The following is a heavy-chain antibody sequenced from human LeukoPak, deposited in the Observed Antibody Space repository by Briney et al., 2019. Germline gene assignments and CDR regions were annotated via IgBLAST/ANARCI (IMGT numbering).Heavy chain of an antibody. CDR2: ISGSGGSR. Sequence: PGGSLRLSCPASGFTFSSYAMSWVRQAPGRGLEWVSGISGSGGSRHHADSLEGRFTISRDNSKNTLYLQMNYLRAEDTAVYYCAREASVAATDDAFDIWGQGKMVIVSS. CDR3: AREASVAATDDAFDI. J-gene: IGHJ3*02. D-gene: IGHD6-19*01. V-gene: IGHV3-23*01. CDR1: GFTFSSYA.